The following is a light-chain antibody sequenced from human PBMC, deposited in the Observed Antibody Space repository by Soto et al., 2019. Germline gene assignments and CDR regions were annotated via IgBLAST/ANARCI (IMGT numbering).Light chain of an antibody. CDR2: WAS. J-gene: IGKJ1*01. Sequence: DIVMTQSPDSLAVSLGERATINCKSSQRVLYSSSNKNYLAWYQQKPGQPPKLLIYWASTRESGVTDRFSGSVSGIDFTLTITSLQAEDMAVYYCQQYCMSPWKFGQGNKVEIK. CDR1: QRVLYSSSNKNY. V-gene: IGKV4-1*01. CDR3: QQYCMSPWK.